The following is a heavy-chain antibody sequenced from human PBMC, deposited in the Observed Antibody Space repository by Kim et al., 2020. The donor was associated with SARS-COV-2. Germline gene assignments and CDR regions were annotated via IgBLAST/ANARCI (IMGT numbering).Heavy chain of an antibody. J-gene: IGHJ2*01. CDR3: VNGGGSEHYDALGI. V-gene: IGHV3-23*01. CDR2: LSHSGDKT. CDR1: GFTFDDFA. Sequence: GGSLRLSCAASGFTFDDFAMSWVRQAPGKGLEWVSGLSHSGDKTYYADSVKGRFTISRDNSKYIVYLEMNSLRAEDTAVYYCVNGGGSEHYDALGIWGRG. D-gene: IGHD2-15*01.